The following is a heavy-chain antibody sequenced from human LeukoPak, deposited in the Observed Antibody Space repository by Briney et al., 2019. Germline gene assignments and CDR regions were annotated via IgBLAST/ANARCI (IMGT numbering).Heavy chain of an antibody. Sequence: SETLSLTCAVYGGSFSGYYWSWIRQPPGKGLEWIGNINYSGSSNSNPSLKSRATISVDMSRKHFFLDLISVTAADTAVYYCGGRSGWDAFDIWGQGTMVTVSS. V-gene: IGHV4-34*01. CDR1: GGSFSGYY. D-gene: IGHD6-19*01. CDR3: GGRSGWDAFDI. CDR2: INYSGSS. J-gene: IGHJ3*02.